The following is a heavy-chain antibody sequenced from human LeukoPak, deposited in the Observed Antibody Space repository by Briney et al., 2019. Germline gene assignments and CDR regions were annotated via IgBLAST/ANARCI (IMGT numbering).Heavy chain of an antibody. J-gene: IGHJ3*01. D-gene: IGHD1/OR15-1a*01. CDR2: INPTSGGT. Sequence: GASVKVSCKASGYTFTDYYMHWVRQAPGQGLEWVGWINPTSGGTNYAQKFQDRVTMTRDTSNNTSYMELSRLTSDDMAVYYCAREFRTTTWSYDAFDLWGQGTMVTVSS. CDR3: AREFRTTTWSYDAFDL. CDR1: GYTFTDYY. V-gene: IGHV1-2*02.